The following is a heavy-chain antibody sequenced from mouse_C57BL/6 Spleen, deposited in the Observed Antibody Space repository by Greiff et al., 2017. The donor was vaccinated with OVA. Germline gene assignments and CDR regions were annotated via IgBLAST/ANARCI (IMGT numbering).Heavy chain of an antibody. Sequence: VQLQESGAELARPGASVKLSCKASGYTFTSYGISWVKQRTGQGLEWIGEIFPRSGNTYYNEKFKGKATLTADKSSSTAYMELRSLTSEDSAVYFCARAAQATLYAMDYWGQGTSVTVSS. V-gene: IGHV1-81*01. CDR1: GYTFTSYG. J-gene: IGHJ4*01. D-gene: IGHD3-2*02. CDR3: ARAAQATLYAMDY. CDR2: IFPRSGNT.